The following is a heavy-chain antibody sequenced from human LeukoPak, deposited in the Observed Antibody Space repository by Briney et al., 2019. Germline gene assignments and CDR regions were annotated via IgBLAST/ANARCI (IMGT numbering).Heavy chain of an antibody. J-gene: IGHJ3*02. CDR1: GFTFSSYS. D-gene: IGHD2-2*01. V-gene: IGHV3-21*01. CDR2: ISSSSSYI. Sequence: PGGSLRLSCAASGFTFSSYSMNWVRQAPGKGLEWVSSISSSSSYIYYADSVKGRFTISRDNAKNSLYLQMNSLRAEDTAVYYCARERTKRYCSSTSCYLGAFDIWGQGTMVTVSS. CDR3: ARERTKRYCSSTSCYLGAFDI.